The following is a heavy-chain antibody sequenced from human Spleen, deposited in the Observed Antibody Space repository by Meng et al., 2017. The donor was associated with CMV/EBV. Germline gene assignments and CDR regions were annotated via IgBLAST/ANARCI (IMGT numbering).Heavy chain of an antibody. V-gene: IGHV4-59*01. D-gene: IGHD5-18*01. Sequence: SETLSLTCSISGGSITSYYWSWIRQPPGKGLEWLDYISYSGSTHYNPFLKSRVTISVDTSKNHFSLRLSSVTAADTAVYYCARGGSDTFKGFDSWGQGTLVTVSS. CDR3: ARGGSDTFKGFDS. CDR1: GGSITSYY. CDR2: ISYSGST. J-gene: IGHJ4*02.